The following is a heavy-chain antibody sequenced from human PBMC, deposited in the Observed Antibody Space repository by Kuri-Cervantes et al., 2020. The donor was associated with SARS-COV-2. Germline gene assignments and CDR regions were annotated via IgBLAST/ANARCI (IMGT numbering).Heavy chain of an antibody. J-gene: IGHJ3*01. D-gene: IGHD3-16*01. Sequence: ASVKVSCKASGYTSTSYGISWVRQAPGQGLEWMGWISAYNGNTNYAQKLQGRVTITRDTSMNTAYMDLGSLTSEDTGVYYCARMTPRGVWGDPFDVWGQGTKVTVSS. CDR3: ARMTPRGVWGDPFDV. CDR1: GYTSTSYG. CDR2: ISAYNGNT. V-gene: IGHV1-18*01.